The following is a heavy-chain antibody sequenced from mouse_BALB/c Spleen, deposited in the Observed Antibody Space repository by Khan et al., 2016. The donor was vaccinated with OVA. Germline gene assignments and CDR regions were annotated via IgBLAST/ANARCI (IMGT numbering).Heavy chain of an antibody. CDR1: GYTFTEYT. Sequence: EVQRVESGPELVKPGASVKISCKTSGYTFTEYTMHWVKQSHGKSLEWIGGINPNNGDTNYSQKFKGKATLTVDKSSSTAYMEFRSLTSEDSAVYYCARWYFGSTWFAYWGQGTLVTVSA. CDR2: INPNNGDT. V-gene: IGHV1-18*01. D-gene: IGHD1-1*01. J-gene: IGHJ3*01. CDR3: ARWYFGSTWFAY.